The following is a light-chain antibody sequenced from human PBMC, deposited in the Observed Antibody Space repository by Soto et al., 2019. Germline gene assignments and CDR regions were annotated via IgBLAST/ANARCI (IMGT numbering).Light chain of an antibody. CDR2: SND. V-gene: IGLV1-44*01. CDR1: SSNVGSYT. Sequence: QSVLTQPPSASGTPGQRVTISCSGSSSNVGSYTVNWYHHVPGSAPKLLIYSNDQRPSGVPDRVSGSKSGTSASLAISGLQSEDEADYYCAAWDDSLNGPVFGGGTKLTVL. J-gene: IGLJ2*01. CDR3: AAWDDSLNGPV.